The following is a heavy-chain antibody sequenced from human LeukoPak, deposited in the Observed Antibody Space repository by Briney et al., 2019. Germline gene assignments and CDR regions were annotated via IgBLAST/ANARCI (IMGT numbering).Heavy chain of an antibody. CDR1: GFTLNSYS. Sequence: GGSLRLSCAASGFTLNSYSMNWVRQAPGKGLEWVSSISSSSSYIYYADSVKGRFTIARDNAKNSPYLQVNCLRAEDTAVYYRARDTNWGFDRDYYCMDVWGQGTTVTVSS. V-gene: IGHV3-21*01. CDR3: ARDTNWGFDRDYYCMDV. CDR2: ISSSSSYI. D-gene: IGHD7-27*01. J-gene: IGHJ6*02.